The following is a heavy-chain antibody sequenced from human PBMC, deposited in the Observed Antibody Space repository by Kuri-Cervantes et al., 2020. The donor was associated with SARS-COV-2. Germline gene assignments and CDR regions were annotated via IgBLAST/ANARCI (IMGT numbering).Heavy chain of an antibody. D-gene: IGHD6-13*01. Sequence: ASVKVSCKVSGYTLTELSMHWVRQAPGKGLEWMGGFDPEDGETIYAQKFQGRVTMTRDTSTSTVYMDLSSLTSEDTAVYYCAKVGSWRQYGYWGQGTLVTVSS. CDR2: FDPEDGET. CDR3: AKVGSWRQYGY. J-gene: IGHJ4*02. V-gene: IGHV1-24*01. CDR1: GYTLTELS.